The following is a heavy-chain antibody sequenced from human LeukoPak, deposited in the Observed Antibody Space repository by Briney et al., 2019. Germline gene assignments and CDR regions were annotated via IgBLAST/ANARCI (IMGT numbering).Heavy chain of an antibody. CDR2: IYTTGST. V-gene: IGHV4-4*09. CDR3: ARVAGHRLPFDP. D-gene: IGHD2-15*01. J-gene: IGHJ5*02. Sequence: PSETLSLTCTVSGSSIGTYSWSWIRQPPGKGLEWVGYIYTTGSTHYNPSLESRVTISVDTSKNQFSLKLSSVTAADTAVYYCARVAGHRLPFDPWGQGTLVTVSS. CDR1: GSSIGTYS.